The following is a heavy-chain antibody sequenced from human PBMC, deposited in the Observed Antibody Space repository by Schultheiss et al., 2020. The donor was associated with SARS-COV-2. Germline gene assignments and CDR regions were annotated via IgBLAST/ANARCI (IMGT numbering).Heavy chain of an antibody. D-gene: IGHD1-26*01. J-gene: IGHJ4*02. Sequence: SETLSLTCAVYGGSFSDYYWSWIRQPPEKGLEWIGEIYHSGSTNYNPSLKSRVTISVDTSKNQFSLKLSSVTAADTAVYYCARGIVGATSLDWGQGTLVTVSS. CDR2: IYHSGST. V-gene: IGHV4-34*01. CDR1: GGSFSDYY. CDR3: ARGIVGATSLD.